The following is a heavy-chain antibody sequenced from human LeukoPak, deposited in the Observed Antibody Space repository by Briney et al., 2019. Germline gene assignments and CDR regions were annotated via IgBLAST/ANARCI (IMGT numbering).Heavy chain of an antibody. D-gene: IGHD3-22*01. CDR3: ARPYYYDSRVDP. Sequence: SETLSLTCTVSGGSISSGDYYWSWIRQPPGKGLEWIGYFYYSGSTYYNPSLKSRVTISVDTSKNQLSLKLSSVTAADTAVYYCARPYYYDSRVDPWGQGTLVTVSS. J-gene: IGHJ5*02. CDR1: GGSISSGDYY. CDR2: FYYSGST. V-gene: IGHV4-30-4*01.